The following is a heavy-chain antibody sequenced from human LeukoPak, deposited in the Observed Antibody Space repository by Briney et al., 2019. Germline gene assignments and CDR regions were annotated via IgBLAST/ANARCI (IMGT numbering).Heavy chain of an antibody. CDR2: IYYSGST. CDR3: ARDEATTDAFDI. D-gene: IGHD4-17*01. CDR1: GGSISSGGYS. V-gene: IGHV4-31*03. J-gene: IGHJ3*02. Sequence: SETLSLTCTVSGGSISSGGYSWSRIRQHPGKGLEWIGYIYYSGSTYYNPSLKSRVTISVDTSKNQFSLKLSSVTAADTAVYYCARDEATTDAFDIWGQGTMVTVSS.